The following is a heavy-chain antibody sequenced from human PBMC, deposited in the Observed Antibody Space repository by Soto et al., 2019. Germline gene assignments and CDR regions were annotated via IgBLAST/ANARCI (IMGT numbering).Heavy chain of an antibody. CDR2: MNAKSGDT. J-gene: IGHJ6*02. Sequence: ASVKVSCKASGYTFSDLDINWRRQASGQGPEWMGWMNAKSGDTFFAQRFQGKFNMTWDTSLSTAYMEVGSLTSDDTALYYCARGNPFNYAGFDVWGQGTTGTLS. CDR3: ARGNPFNYAGFDV. CDR1: GYTFSDLD. D-gene: IGHD3-16*01. V-gene: IGHV1-8*01.